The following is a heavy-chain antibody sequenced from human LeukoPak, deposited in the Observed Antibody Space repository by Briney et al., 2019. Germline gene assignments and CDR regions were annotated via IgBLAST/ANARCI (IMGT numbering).Heavy chain of an antibody. D-gene: IGHD3-10*01. V-gene: IGHV4-4*07. J-gene: IGHJ5*02. CDR1: GGSISNHY. Sequence: SSETLSLTCTVSGGSISNHYWSWIRQPAGKGLEWIGRVYASGSITYNPSLQSRVTMSMDTSKNQFSLNLTPVTAADTAIYYCARDSGTTGEVKFDPWGQGILVTVSS. CDR3: ARDSGTTGEVKFDP. CDR2: VYASGSI.